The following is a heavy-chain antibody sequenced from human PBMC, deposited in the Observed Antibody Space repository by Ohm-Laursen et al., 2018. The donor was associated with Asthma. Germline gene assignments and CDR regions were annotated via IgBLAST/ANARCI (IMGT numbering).Heavy chain of an antibody. D-gene: IGHD3-3*01. CDR2: ISGSGGST. V-gene: IGHV3-23*01. J-gene: IGHJ4*02. Sequence: SLRLSCAASKFTFSNYAMSWVRQAPGKGLEWVSAISGSGGSTYYADSVKGRFTISRDNSKNTLYLQMNSLRPDDTAVYYCARDVMEWYLPAFDFWGQGTLVTVSS. CDR3: ARDVMEWYLPAFDF. CDR1: KFTFSNYA.